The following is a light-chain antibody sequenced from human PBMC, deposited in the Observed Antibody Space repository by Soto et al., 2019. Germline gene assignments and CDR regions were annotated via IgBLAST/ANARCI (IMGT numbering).Light chain of an antibody. CDR2: YDS. J-gene: IGLJ2*01. V-gene: IGLV3-21*04. CDR3: QVWASSRDHHVV. Sequence: SYELTQPPSVSVAPGKTARITCGGNNIGSKSVHWYQQKPCQAPVLVIYYDSDRPSGIPERFSGSNSGNTATLTISRVEAGDEADYYCQVWASSRDHHVVFGGGTKLTVL. CDR1: NIGSKS.